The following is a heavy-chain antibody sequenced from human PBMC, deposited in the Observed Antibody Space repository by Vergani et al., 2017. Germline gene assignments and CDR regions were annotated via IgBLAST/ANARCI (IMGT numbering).Heavy chain of an antibody. J-gene: IGHJ4*02. Sequence: VQLVESGGGVVQPGRSLRLSCAASGFTFSSYGMHWARQAPGKGLEWVSYISSSSSYTNYADSVKGRFTISRDNAKNSLYLQMNSLRAEDTAVYYCAKGHHYSGSYIRYFDYWGQGTLVTVSS. V-gene: IGHV3-21*05. CDR1: GFTFSSYG. D-gene: IGHD1-26*01. CDR2: ISSSSSYT. CDR3: AKGHHYSGSYIRYFDY.